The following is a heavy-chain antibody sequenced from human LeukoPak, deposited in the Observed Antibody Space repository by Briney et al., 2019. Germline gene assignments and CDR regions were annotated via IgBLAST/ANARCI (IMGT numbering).Heavy chain of an antibody. J-gene: IGHJ6*03. Sequence: PGRSLRLSCAASGFTFSSYAMHWVRQAPGKGLEWVAVISYYGSNKYYADSVKGRFTISRDNSKNTLYLQMNSVRAEDTAVYYCARSDQPLRYYYYMDVWGKGTTVTVSS. CDR3: ARSDQPLRYYYYMDV. CDR2: ISYYGSNK. V-gene: IGHV3-30*04. CDR1: GFTFSSYA.